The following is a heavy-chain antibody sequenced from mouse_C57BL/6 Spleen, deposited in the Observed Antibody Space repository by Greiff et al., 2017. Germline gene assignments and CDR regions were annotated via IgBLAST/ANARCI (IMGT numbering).Heavy chain of an antibody. D-gene: IGHD2-3*01. Sequence: VQLQQPGAELVKPGASVKLPCKASGYTFTSYWMHWVKQRPGQGLEWIGMIHPNSGSTNYNEKFKSKATLTVDKSSSTAYMQLSSLTSEDSAVYYCAREGTYERGFDYWGQGTTLTVSS. CDR1: GYTFTSYW. CDR3: AREGTYERGFDY. V-gene: IGHV1-64*01. CDR2: IHPNSGST. J-gene: IGHJ2*01.